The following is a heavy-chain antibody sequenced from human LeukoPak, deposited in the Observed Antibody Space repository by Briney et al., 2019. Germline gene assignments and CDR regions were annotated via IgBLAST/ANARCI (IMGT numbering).Heavy chain of an antibody. J-gene: IGHJ4*02. D-gene: IGHD3-10*02. V-gene: IGHV4-61*02. CDR3: ARQYFLILSLYYFDY. CDR2: IYTSGST. Sequence: SETLSLTCTVSGGSISSGSYYWNWIRQPAGKGLEWIGRIYTSGSTNYNPSLKSRVTISVDTSKNQFSLKLSSVTAADTAVYYCARQYFLILSLYYFDYWGQGTLVTVSS. CDR1: GGSISSGSYY.